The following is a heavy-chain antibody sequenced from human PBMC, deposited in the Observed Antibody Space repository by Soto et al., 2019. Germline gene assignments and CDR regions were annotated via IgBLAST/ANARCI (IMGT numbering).Heavy chain of an antibody. V-gene: IGHV1-69*02. CDR1: GGTFSSYT. CDR2: IIPILGIA. J-gene: IGHJ5*02. CDR3: ARGYSGYDLPYNWFDP. Sequence: QVQLVQSGAEVKKPGSSVKVSCKASGGTFSSYTISWVRQAPGQGLEWMGRIIPILGIANYAQKFQGRVTITADKSTSTAYMELSSLRSEDTAVYYCARGYSGYDLPYNWFDPWGQGTLVTVSS. D-gene: IGHD5-12*01.